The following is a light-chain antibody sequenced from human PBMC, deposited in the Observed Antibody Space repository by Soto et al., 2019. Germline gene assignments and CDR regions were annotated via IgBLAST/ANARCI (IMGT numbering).Light chain of an antibody. V-gene: IGLV1-44*01. CDR1: SSNIGSNT. CDR3: AAWDDSLNVHV. CDR2: SNN. J-gene: IGLJ1*01. Sequence: QSVLTQPPSASGTPGQRVTISCSGSSSNIGSNTVNWYQQLPGTAPKLLIYSNNQRPSGVPDRFSGSKSGTSASLAISGLQSEDEADYYCAAWDDSLNVHVFGTGTKVPVL.